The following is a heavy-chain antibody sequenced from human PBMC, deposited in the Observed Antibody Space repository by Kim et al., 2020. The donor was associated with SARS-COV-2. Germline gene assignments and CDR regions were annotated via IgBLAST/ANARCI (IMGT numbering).Heavy chain of an antibody. D-gene: IGHD6-25*01. CDR1: GFTFSSYE. CDR3: ASSQQRNAFDI. J-gene: IGHJ3*02. V-gene: IGHV3-48*03. CDR2: ISSSGSTI. Sequence: GSLRLSCAASGFTFSSYEMNWVRQAPGKGLEWVSYISSSGSTIYYADSVKGRFTISRDNAKNSLYLQMNSLRAEDTAVYYCASSQQRNAFDIWGQGTMVTVSS.